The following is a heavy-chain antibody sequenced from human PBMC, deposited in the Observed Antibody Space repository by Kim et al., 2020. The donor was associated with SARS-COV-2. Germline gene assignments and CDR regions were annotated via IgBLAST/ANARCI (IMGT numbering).Heavy chain of an antibody. J-gene: IGHJ2*01. CDR3: ARGRQHSYGPYFDL. V-gene: IGHV4-34*01. D-gene: IGHD5-18*01. CDR1: GGSFSGYY. Sequence: SETLSLTCAVYGGSFSGYYWSWIRQPPGKGLEWIGEINHSGSTNYNPSLKSRVTISVDTSKNQFSLKLSSVTAADTAVYYCARGRQHSYGPYFDLWGRGTLVTVSS. CDR2: INHSGST.